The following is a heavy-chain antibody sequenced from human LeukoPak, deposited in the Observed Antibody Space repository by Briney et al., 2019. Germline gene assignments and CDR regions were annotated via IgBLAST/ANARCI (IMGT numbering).Heavy chain of an antibody. CDR2: IYPCDSDP. D-gene: IGHD2-2*01. CDR1: GYSLTSYW. CDR3: ARQIDIVVVPAASYYAINWFDP. J-gene: IGHJ5*02. Sequence: GESLKISCKGSGYSLTSYWIGWVRQMPGKGLEWMGTIYPCDSDPRYRTSFQSQVTISADKSIRTAYLQWSSLKASDTAMYYCARQIDIVVVPAASYYAINWFDPWGQGTLVTVSS. V-gene: IGHV5-51*01.